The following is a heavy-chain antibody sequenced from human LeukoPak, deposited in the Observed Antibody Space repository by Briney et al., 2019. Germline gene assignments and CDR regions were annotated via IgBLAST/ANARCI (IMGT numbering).Heavy chain of an antibody. Sequence: SETLSLTCAVYGGSFSGYYWSWIRQPPGKGLEWIGEINHSGSTNYNPSLKSRVTISVDTSKNQFSLKLSSVTAADTAVYYCARLLYGDYAFDYWGQGTLVTVSS. CDR3: ARLLYGDYAFDY. J-gene: IGHJ4*02. CDR1: GGSFSGYY. V-gene: IGHV4-34*01. CDR2: INHSGST. D-gene: IGHD4-17*01.